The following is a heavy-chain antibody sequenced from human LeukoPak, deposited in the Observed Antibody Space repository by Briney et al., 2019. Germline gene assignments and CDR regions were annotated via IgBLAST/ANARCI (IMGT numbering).Heavy chain of an antibody. CDR3: AGSLAVAESNYYHGFAF. D-gene: IGHD6-19*01. Sequence: ASVKVACRVSGYTRTKVSINWVRQAPGQGLEWMGGFDPADGEIIYAQKFQDRVSLTEDTSAHTASMELSSLRSEDTAIYFCAGSLAVAESNYYHGFAFWGQGTTVTVS. J-gene: IGHJ6*02. V-gene: IGHV1-24*01. CDR1: GYTRTKVS. CDR2: FDPADGEI.